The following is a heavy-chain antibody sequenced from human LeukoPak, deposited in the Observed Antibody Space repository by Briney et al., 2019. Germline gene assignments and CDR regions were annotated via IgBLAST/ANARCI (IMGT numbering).Heavy chain of an antibody. Sequence: SETLSLTCTVWGGSYWGYHWSWLPQPPGKGREWIGEINHSGSTNYNPSLKSRDTISVESSKYQFSLKLRSVTAGHAAVYYCATAYYGDYYRYYSYCGMDVWGQGTTVTVSS. CDR3: ATAYYGDYYRYYSYCGMDV. V-gene: IGHV4-34*01. CDR1: GGSYWGYH. J-gene: IGHJ6*02. CDR2: INHSGST. D-gene: IGHD4-17*01.